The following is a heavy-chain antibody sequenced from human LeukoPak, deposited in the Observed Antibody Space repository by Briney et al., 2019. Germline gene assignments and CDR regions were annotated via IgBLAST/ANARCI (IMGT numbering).Heavy chain of an antibody. J-gene: IGHJ5*02. V-gene: IGHV1-18*01. CDR1: GYTFTSYG. Sequence: ASVKVSCKASGYTFTSYGISWVRQAPGQGLEWMGWISAYNGNTNYAQKLQGRVTMTTDTSTSTACMELRSLRSDDTAVYYCARDGAWSYGDPNWFDPWGQGTLVTVSS. D-gene: IGHD4-17*01. CDR2: ISAYNGNT. CDR3: ARDGAWSYGDPNWFDP.